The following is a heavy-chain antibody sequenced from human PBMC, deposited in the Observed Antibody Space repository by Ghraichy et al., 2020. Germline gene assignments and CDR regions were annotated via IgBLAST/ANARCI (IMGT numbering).Heavy chain of an antibody. J-gene: IGHJ3*02. Sequence: SETLSLTCTVSGGSISSYYWSWIRQPPGKGLEWIGYIYYSGSTNYNPSLKSRVTISVDTSKNQFSLKLSSVTAADTAVYYCARYPPPAPLAPNAFDIWGQGTMVTVSS. CDR3: ARYPPPAPLAPNAFDI. D-gene: IGHD2-2*01. CDR1: GGSISSYY. V-gene: IGHV4-59*01. CDR2: IYYSGST.